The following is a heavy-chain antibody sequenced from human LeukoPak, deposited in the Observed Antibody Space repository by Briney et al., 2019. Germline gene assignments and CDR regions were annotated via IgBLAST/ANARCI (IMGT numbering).Heavy chain of an antibody. V-gene: IGHV3-66*02. Sequence: GGSLRLSCAASGFTASSNYMSWVRQAPGKGLEWVSVIYSGGSTYYADSVKGRFTISRDNSKNTLYLQMNSLRAEDTAVYYCARDPVNYYDSSGYYLWGQGTLVTVSS. CDR2: IYSGGST. D-gene: IGHD3-22*01. J-gene: IGHJ5*02. CDR1: GFTASSNY. CDR3: ARDPVNYYDSSGYYL.